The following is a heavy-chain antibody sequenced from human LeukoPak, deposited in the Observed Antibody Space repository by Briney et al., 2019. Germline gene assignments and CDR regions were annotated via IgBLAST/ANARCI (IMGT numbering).Heavy chain of an antibody. CDR2: IYSSGST. D-gene: IGHD3-22*01. CDR1: GASISGSGYY. CDR3: ARLGLKYYYDSSGHYSHFDY. J-gene: IGHJ4*02. V-gene: IGHV4-39*01. Sequence: PSETLSLTCAVSGASISGSGYYWGWIRQPPGKGLEWIGNIYSSGSTYYNASLQSRVTISIDTSKNQFSLKLSSVTAADTAVYYCARLGLKYYYDSSGHYSHFDYWGQGTLVTVSS.